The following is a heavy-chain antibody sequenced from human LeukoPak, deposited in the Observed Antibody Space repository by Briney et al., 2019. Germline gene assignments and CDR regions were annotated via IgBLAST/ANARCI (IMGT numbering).Heavy chain of an antibody. CDR1: GFTFSSYA. D-gene: IGHD3-9*01. J-gene: IGHJ4*02. V-gene: IGHV3-23*01. Sequence: PGGSLRLSCAASGFTFSSYAMSWVRQAPGKGLEWVSAISGSGGSTYYADSVKDRFTISRDNSKNTLYLQMNSLRAEDTAVYYCAKGRGHVLRYFDWLLDYWGQGTLVTVSS. CDR2: ISGSGGST. CDR3: AKGRGHVLRYFDWLLDY.